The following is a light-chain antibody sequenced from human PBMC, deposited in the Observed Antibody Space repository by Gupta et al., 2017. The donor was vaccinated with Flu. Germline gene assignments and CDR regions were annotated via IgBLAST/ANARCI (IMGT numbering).Light chain of an antibody. CDR1: RSIGTF. CDR3: QQRNNESPPFT. V-gene: IGKV3-11*01. CDR2: DAS. J-gene: IGKJ3*01. Sequence: EVVLTQSPATLSLSPGERATLSCRASRSIGTFLAWYQHKPGLAPRLLIHDASKRASGVAARFSVSGSGTDFTLTISSLEPEDLAFYFCQQRNNESPPFTFGPGTKVDI.